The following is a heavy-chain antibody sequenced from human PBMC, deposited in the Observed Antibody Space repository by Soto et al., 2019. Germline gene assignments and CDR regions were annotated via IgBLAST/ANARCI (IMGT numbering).Heavy chain of an antibody. CDR2: VSWNGGPI. V-gene: IGHV3-9*01. CDR3: AKDGCTSCVYLDS. J-gene: IGHJ4*02. CDR1: GFHFNDYA. D-gene: IGHD2-2*01. Sequence: VQLVESGGGLVQPGRSLRLSCAASGFHFNDYAMHWVRQAPGQGLEWVSGVSWNGGPIGYADSVKGRFTISRDNAKKSLHLQMNNLKPDDTALYYCAKDGCTSCVYLDSWGQGSLVTVSS.